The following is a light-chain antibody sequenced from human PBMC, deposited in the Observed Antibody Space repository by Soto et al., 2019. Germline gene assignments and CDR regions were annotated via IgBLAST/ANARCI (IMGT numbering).Light chain of an antibody. V-gene: IGKV3-15*01. CDR3: QQRSNWPLT. CDR2: DAS. J-gene: IGKJ4*01. CDR1: QSVRSS. Sequence: EIVMTQSPGTLSVSPGERATLFCRASQSVRSSLAWYQQKPGQAPRLFIYDASTRATGIPARFTGSGSGTEFTLTISSLQSEDFAVYYCQQRSNWPLTFGGGTKVDIK.